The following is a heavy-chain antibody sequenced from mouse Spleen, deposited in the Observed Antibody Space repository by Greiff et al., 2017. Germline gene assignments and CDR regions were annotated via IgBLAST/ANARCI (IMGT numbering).Heavy chain of an antibody. CDR3: TRERTVEGFAY. J-gene: IGHJ3*01. CDR1: GYTFTSYW. Sequence: VQLQQSGTVLVRPGASVKMSCKTSGYTFTSYWMHWVKQRPGQGLEWIGAIYPGNSDTSYNQKFKGKAKLTAVTSASTAYMKLSSLTNEDSAVYYCTRERTVEGFAYWGQGTLVTVSA. V-gene: IGHV1-5*01. CDR2: IYPGNSDT. D-gene: IGHD4-1*01.